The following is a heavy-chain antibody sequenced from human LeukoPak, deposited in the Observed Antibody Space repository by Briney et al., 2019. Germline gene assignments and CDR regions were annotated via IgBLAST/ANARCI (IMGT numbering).Heavy chain of an antibody. CDR2: IIPNLGMA. CDR3: ARDLVCTMNCKDS. D-gene: IGHD2-2*01. V-gene: IGHV1-69*04. J-gene: IGHJ4*02. Sequence: ASVKVSCKASGYTFTRNGIGWVRQAPGQGLEWMGRIIPNLGMALYAQKFKGRVTITADKSPSTAYMELSSLTSEDTAVYFCARDLVCTMNCKDSWGQGTLVTVS. CDR1: GYTFTRNG.